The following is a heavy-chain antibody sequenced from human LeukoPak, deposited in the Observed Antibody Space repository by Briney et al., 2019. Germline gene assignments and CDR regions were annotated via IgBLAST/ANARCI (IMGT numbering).Heavy chain of an antibody. CDR3: ATNKEGKSLDY. CDR1: GYTFTDYY. V-gene: IGHV1-2*02. CDR2: MNPKRGDT. Sequence: ASVKVSCKASGYTFTDYYIHWVRQAPGQGLEWMAWMNPKRGDTSYAQKFQGRVTMTRDTSISTAYMELSRLRFDDTAVYYCATNKEGKSLDYWGQGTLVTVSS. J-gene: IGHJ4*02.